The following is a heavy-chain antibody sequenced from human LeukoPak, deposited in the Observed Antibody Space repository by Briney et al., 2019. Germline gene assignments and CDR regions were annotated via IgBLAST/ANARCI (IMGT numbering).Heavy chain of an antibody. D-gene: IGHD6-6*01. CDR3: ASRIAARVSVLERFDY. CDR1: GFTFSTYS. V-gene: IGHV3-21*04. CDR2: ISPDSNYK. Sequence: GESLRLSCAASGFTFSTYSMNWLRLAPGKGLEWVSSISPDSNYKYYVDSVKGRFTISRDNAKSSLYLQMNSLRSEDTAVYYCASRIAARVSVLERFDYWGQGTLVTVSS. J-gene: IGHJ4*02.